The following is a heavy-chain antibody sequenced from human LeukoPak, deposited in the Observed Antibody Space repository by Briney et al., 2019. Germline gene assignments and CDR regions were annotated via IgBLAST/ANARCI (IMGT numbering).Heavy chain of an antibody. CDR3: ARDPPYYDILTGYYAAAAFDI. D-gene: IGHD3-9*01. V-gene: IGHV1-18*01. CDR2: ISAYNGNT. J-gene: IGHJ3*02. Sequence: GASVKVSCKASGYTFTSYGISWVRQASGQGREWMGWISAYNGNTNYAQKLQGRVTMTTDTSTSTAYMELRSLRSDDTAVYYCARDPPYYDILTGYYAAAAFDIWGQGTMVTVSS. CDR1: GYTFTSYG.